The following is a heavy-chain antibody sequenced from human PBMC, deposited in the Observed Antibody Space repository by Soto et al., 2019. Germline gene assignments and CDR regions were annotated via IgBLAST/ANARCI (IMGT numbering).Heavy chain of an antibody. CDR1: GLSFSGYY. CDR3: ARGVRKYCSSTSCSPP. J-gene: IGHJ4*02. D-gene: IGHD2-2*01. CDR2: INHSGST. V-gene: IGHV4-34*01. Sequence: SETLSLTCAVYGLSFSGYYWSWIRQPPGKGLEWIGEINHSGSTNYNPSLKSRVTISVDTSKNQFSLKLSSVTAADTAVYYCARGVRKYCSSTSCSPPWGQGTLVTVSS.